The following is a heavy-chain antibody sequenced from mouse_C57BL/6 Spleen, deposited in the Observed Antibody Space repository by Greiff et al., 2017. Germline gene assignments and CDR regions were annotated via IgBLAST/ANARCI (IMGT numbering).Heavy chain of an antibody. CDR2: INPNNGGT. Sequence: EVQLQQSGPELVKPGASVKIPCKASGYTFTDYNMDWVKQSHGKSLEWIGDINPNNGGTIYNQKFKGKATLTVDKSSSTAYMELRSLTSEDTAVXYCARKERLGHGAYFDYWGQGTTLTVSS. V-gene: IGHV1-18*01. J-gene: IGHJ2*01. CDR3: ARKERLGHGAYFDY. D-gene: IGHD2-14*01. CDR1: GYTFTDYN.